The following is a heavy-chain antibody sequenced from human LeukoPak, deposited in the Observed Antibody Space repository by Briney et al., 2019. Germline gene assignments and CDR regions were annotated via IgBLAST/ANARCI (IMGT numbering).Heavy chain of an antibody. CDR1: GYTFTGYY. CDR3: ARDGSGSYYKLYNWFDP. D-gene: IGHD3-10*01. V-gene: IGHV1-2*02. Sequence: ASVKVSCKASGYTFTGYYMHWVRQAPGQGLEWMGWINPNSGGTNYAQKFQGRVTMTRDTSISTAYMELSRLRSDDTAVYCCARDGSGSYYKLYNWFDPWGQGTLVTVSS. J-gene: IGHJ5*02. CDR2: INPNSGGT.